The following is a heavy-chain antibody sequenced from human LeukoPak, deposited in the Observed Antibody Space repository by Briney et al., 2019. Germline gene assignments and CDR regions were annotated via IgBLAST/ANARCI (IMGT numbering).Heavy chain of an antibody. CDR1: GFTFDDYG. Sequence: GGSLRLSCAASGFTFDDYGMSWVRQAPGKGLEWVSYISSSGSTIYYADSVKGRFTISRDNAKNSLYLQMNSLRAEDTAVYYCARTSSGGSCYLDYWGQGTLVTVSS. CDR3: ARTSSGGSCYLDY. CDR2: ISSSGSTI. D-gene: IGHD2-15*01. V-gene: IGHV3-11*04. J-gene: IGHJ4*02.